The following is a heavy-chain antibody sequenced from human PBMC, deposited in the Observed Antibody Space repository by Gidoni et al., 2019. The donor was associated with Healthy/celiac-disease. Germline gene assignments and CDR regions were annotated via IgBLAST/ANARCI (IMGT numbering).Heavy chain of an antibody. D-gene: IGHD3-22*01. CDR2: ISGSGGST. CDR3: AKEGPYDSSGYYYGAFDY. J-gene: IGHJ4*02. V-gene: IGHV3-23*04. Sequence: EVQLVESGGGLVQPGGSLRLSCAASGFPFSSYAMSWVRQAPGKGLEWVSAISGSGGSTYYADSVKGRFTISRDNSKNTLYLQMNSLRAEDTAVYYCAKEGPYDSSGYYYGAFDYWGQGTLVTVSS. CDR1: GFPFSSYA.